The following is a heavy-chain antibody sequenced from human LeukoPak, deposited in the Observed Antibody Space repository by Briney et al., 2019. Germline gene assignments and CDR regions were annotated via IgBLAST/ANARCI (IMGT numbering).Heavy chain of an antibody. J-gene: IGHJ4*02. D-gene: IGHD3-10*01. CDR1: GGSISSYY. Sequence: SETLSLTCTVSGGSISSYYWSWIRQPPGKGLEWIGYIYYSGSTNYNPSLKSRVTISVDTSKNQFSLKLSSVTAADTAVYYCARHSITMVRLLEFDYWGQGTLVTVSS. V-gene: IGHV4-59*08. CDR2: IYYSGST. CDR3: ARHSITMVRLLEFDY.